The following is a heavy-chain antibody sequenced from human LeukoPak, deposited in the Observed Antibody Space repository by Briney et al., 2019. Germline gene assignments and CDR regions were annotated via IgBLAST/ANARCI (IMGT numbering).Heavy chain of an antibody. Sequence: GGSPRLSCAASGFTFSSYVMHWGGQAPRKWPAWVAVIWYDGSNKYYADSVKGRFTISRDNSKNTLYLQMNSLRAEDTAVYYCASNYYDSSGYSIDYWGQGTLVTVSS. V-gene: IGHV3-33*01. CDR1: GFTFSSYV. D-gene: IGHD3-22*01. CDR2: IWYDGSNK. CDR3: ASNYYDSSGYSIDY. J-gene: IGHJ4*02.